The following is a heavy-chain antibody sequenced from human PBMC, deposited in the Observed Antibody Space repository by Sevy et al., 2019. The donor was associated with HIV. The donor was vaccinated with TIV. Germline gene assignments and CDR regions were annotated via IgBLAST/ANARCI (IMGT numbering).Heavy chain of an antibody. CDR3: ARDRGELPIHY. J-gene: IGHJ4*02. CDR1: GFTVSSNY. CDR2: IYGGGST. V-gene: IGHV3-53*01. Sequence: GGSLRLSCAASGFTVSSNYMSWVRQAPGKGLEWVSVIYGGGSTYYADSVKGRFTISRDNSKNTLYLQMNSLRAEDTAVYYCARDRGELPIHYWGQGTLVTVSS. D-gene: IGHD2-21*01.